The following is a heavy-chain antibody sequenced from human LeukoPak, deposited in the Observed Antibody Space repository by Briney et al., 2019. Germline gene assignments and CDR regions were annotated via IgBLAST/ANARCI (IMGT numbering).Heavy chain of an antibody. D-gene: IGHD4-4*01. CDR3: TTTVYYYGMDV. CDR1: GFTFSSYW. V-gene: IGHV3-15*01. Sequence: GGSLRLSCAASGFTFSSYWMSWVRQAPGKGLEWIGRIRSKTDGGTTDYAAPVKVRFTISRDDSKNTLYLQMNSLKAEDTAMYYCTTTVYYYGMDVWGQGTTVTVSS. CDR2: IRSKTDGGTT. J-gene: IGHJ6*02.